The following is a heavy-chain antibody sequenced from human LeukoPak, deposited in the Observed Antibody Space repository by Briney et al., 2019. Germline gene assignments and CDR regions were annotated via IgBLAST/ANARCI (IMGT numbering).Heavy chain of an antibody. CDR2: IIPIFGTA. V-gene: IGHV1-69*13. CDR1: GGTFSSYA. D-gene: IGHD1-26*01. J-gene: IGHJ6*02. Sequence: GASVKVSCKASGGTFSSYAISWVRQAPGQGLEWMGGIIPIFGTANYAQKSQGRVTITADESTSTAYMELSSLRSEDTAVYYCARVVGATPYYGMDVWGQGTTVTVSS. CDR3: ARVVGATPYYGMDV.